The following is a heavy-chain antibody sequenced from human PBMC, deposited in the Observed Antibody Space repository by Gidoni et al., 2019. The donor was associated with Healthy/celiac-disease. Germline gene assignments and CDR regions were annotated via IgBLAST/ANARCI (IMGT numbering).Heavy chain of an antibody. J-gene: IGHJ4*02. D-gene: IGHD5-18*01. CDR3: ARGGSRAGIQLWSKYYFDY. Sequence: QVQLQKSGPGLVKPSQTLSLTCTVSGGSISSGGYYWSWIRQHPGKGLEWIGYLYYSGSTYYNPSLKSRVTISVDTSKNQFSLKLSSVTAADTAVYYCARGGSRAGIQLWSKYYFDYWGQGTLVTVSS. CDR1: GGSISSGGYY. CDR2: LYYSGST. V-gene: IGHV4-31*03.